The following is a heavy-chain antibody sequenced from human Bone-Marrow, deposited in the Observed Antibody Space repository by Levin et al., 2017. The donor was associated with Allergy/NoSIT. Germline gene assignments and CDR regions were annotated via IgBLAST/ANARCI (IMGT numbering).Heavy chain of an antibody. V-gene: IGHV1-46*01. CDR3: ARDRSNWYTFEY. Sequence: ASVKVSCKASGYTFTSYYMHWVRQAPGQGLEWMGIINPSGGYTSYAQKFQGRVTMTRDTSANTFYMEVSSLRSEDTAMYYCARDRSNWYTFEYWGQGTLVTVSS. D-gene: IGHD6-13*01. CDR2: INPSGGYT. J-gene: IGHJ4*02. CDR1: GYTFTSYY.